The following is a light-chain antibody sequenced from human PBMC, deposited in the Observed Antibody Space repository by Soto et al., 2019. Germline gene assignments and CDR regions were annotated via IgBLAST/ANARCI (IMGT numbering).Light chain of an antibody. CDR3: TSFTSSGTLPYV. CDR1: SIDVGGYNY. Sequence: QSALTQPASVSGSPGQSITISCTGTSIDVGGYNYVSWYQHHPGKAPKLMIYEVSNRPSGVSSRFSGSKSGKTASLTISGLQTEDEADYYCTSFTSSGTLPYVFGSGTKLTVL. J-gene: IGLJ1*01. CDR2: EVS. V-gene: IGLV2-14*01.